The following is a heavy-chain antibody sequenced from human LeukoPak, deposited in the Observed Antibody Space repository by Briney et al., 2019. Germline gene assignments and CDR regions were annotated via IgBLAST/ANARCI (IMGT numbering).Heavy chain of an antibody. D-gene: IGHD2-15*01. Sequence: SETLSLTCAVYGGSFSGYYWSWIRQPPGKGLEWIGEINHSGSTNYNPSLKSRVTMSVDTSKNQFSLKLSSVTAADTAVYYCASGTYCSGGSCYSATDYWGQGTLVTVSS. CDR3: ASGTYCSGGSCYSATDY. CDR2: INHSGST. CDR1: GGSFSGYY. J-gene: IGHJ4*02. V-gene: IGHV4-34*01.